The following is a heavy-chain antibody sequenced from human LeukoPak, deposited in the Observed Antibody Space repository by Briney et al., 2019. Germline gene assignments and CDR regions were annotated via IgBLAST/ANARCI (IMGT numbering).Heavy chain of an antibody. Sequence: PGGSLRLSCAASGFTFSSYSMSWVREAPGKGLERVSSISSSSSYIYYADSVKGRFTISRDNAKNSLYLQMTSLRAEDTAVYYCASSYGGNSYFDYWGQGTLVTVSS. J-gene: IGHJ4*02. D-gene: IGHD4-23*01. V-gene: IGHV3-21*01. CDR2: ISSSSSYI. CDR3: ASSYGGNSYFDY. CDR1: GFTFSSYS.